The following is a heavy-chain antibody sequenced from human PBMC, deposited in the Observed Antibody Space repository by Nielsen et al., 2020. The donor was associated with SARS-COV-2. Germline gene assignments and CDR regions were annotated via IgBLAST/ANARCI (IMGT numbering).Heavy chain of an antibody. CDR3: ARGSLACSGGICYLDDAFDI. Sequence: GDSLKISCAASGCNCNTYAMSWVRQAPGRRLECVSSISGSAGGTFYADSAKGRFTISRDNSKNTLYLQMYCLRAEDTAVYYCARGSLACSGGICYLDDAFDIWGQGTVVTFSS. CDR1: GCNCNTYA. V-gene: IGHV3-23*01. D-gene: IGHD2-15*01. CDR2: ISGSAGGT. J-gene: IGHJ3*02.